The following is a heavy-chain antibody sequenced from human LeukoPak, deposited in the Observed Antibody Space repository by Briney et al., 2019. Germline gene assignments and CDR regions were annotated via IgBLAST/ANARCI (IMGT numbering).Heavy chain of an antibody. Sequence: ASVKVSCKASGYTFTGYYMHWVRQAPGQGLEWMGWINPNNGNTNYAQKLQGRVTMTTDTSTSTAYMELRSLRSDDTAVYYCARDGRYSSSPDAFDIWGQGTMVTVSS. J-gene: IGHJ3*02. V-gene: IGHV1-18*04. CDR1: GYTFTGYY. CDR2: INPNNGNT. CDR3: ARDGRYSSSPDAFDI. D-gene: IGHD6-13*01.